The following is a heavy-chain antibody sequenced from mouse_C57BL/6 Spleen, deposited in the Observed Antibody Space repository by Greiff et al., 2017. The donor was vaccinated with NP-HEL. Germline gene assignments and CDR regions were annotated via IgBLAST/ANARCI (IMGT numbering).Heavy chain of an antibody. CDR1: GFSLTSYA. J-gene: IGHJ4*01. Sequence: VKLVESGPGLVAPSQSLSITCTASGFSLTSYAISWVRQPPGKGLEWLGVIWTGGGTNYNSALKSRLSISKDNSKSQVFLKMNSLQTDDTARYYCARHYCYLWYYAMDYWGQGTSVTVSS. V-gene: IGHV2-9-1*01. CDR3: ARHYCYLWYYAMDY. CDR2: IWTGGGT. D-gene: IGHD2-12*01.